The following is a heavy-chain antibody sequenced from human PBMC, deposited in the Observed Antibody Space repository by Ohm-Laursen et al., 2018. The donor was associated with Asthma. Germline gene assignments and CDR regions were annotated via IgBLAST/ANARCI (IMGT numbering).Heavy chain of an antibody. CDR2: IFYSGST. Sequence: SETLSLTCTLSGASFSTYYWGWIRQPPGKGLEWIAYIFYSGSTNYNPSLKSRVTISVDTSKNQFSLKLTSVTAEDTAVYYCASNRLSSGWYYFDYWGQGTLVTVSS. V-gene: IGHV4-59*01. J-gene: IGHJ4*02. CDR3: ASNRLSSGWYYFDY. CDR1: GASFSTYY. D-gene: IGHD6-19*01.